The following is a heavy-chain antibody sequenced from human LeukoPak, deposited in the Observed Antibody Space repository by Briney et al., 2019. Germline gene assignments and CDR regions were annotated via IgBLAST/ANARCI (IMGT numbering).Heavy chain of an antibody. Sequence: GGALRLSCALSGLPPCAHVMLGGPAAPQGSGQCGSEVRWRGGVIGYTATLRSRHSISRDNAKKSLYLQINSLRPEDTAFYYCAKGQYSGYDSHPDCWGQGAPVTVSS. CDR2: RWRGGVI. V-gene: IGHV3-9*02. J-gene: IGHJ4*03. D-gene: IGHD5-12*01. CDR3: AKGQYSGYDSHPDC. CDR1: GLPPCAHV.